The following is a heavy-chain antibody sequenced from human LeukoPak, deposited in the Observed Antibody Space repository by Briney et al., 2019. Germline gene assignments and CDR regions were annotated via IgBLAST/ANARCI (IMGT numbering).Heavy chain of an antibody. CDR2: IFGSGGST. CDR1: GFTFSSYA. D-gene: IGHD6-19*01. V-gene: IGHV3-23*01. Sequence: GGSLRLSCAASGFTFSSYAMYWVRQAPGKGLEWVSGIFGSGGSTHYADSVKGRFTISRDNSKNTVYPQMNSLRAEDTAVYYCAKTTTGYSSGRFPGWPVDYWGQGTLVTVSS. CDR3: AKTTTGYSSGRFPGWPVDY. J-gene: IGHJ4*02.